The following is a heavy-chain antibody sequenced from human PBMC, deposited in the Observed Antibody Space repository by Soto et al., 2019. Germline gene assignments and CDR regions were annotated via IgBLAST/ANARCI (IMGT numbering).Heavy chain of an antibody. CDR2: IYYTGTT. D-gene: IGHD3-22*01. CDR1: DSPISNYY. V-gene: IGHV4-59*08. Sequence: QVQLQESGPGLVKPSETLSLTCTVSDSPISNYYWGWFRQPPGLGLEWVGYIYYTGTTTYNPSFRMRVAISLDASKSQFSLNLRSVTAADTAVYYCARLGGYYQAFNIWGPGALVTVSS. J-gene: IGHJ4*01. CDR3: ARLGGYYQAFNI.